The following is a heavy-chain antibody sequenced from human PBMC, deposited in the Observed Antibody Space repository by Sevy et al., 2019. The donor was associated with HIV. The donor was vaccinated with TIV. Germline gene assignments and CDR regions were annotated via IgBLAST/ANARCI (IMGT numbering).Heavy chain of an antibody. Sequence: GGSLRLSCEASAINIRDYWMNWVRQAPGKGLEWVANINPDGSKIYCADSVKGRFTISRDYAKNSVFLQMTSLRAEDTAVYYCVRAIQLAASYWGQGMLVTVSS. V-gene: IGHV3-7*02. D-gene: IGHD2-15*01. J-gene: IGHJ4*02. CDR3: VRAIQLAASY. CDR2: INPDGSKI. CDR1: AINIRDYW.